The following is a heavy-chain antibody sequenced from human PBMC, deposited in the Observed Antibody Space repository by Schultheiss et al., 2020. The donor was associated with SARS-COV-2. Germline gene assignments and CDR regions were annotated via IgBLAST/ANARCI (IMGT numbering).Heavy chain of an antibody. CDR2: ISWDGGST. Sequence: GESLKISCAASGFTFDDYAMHWVRQAPGKGLEWVSLISWDGGSTYYADSVKGRFTISRDNSKNSLYLQMNSLRTEDTALYYCAKDTVAVAGKLPSGFDYWGQGTLVTVSS. J-gene: IGHJ4*02. V-gene: IGHV3-43*01. CDR3: AKDTVAVAGKLPSGFDY. D-gene: IGHD6-19*01. CDR1: GFTFDDYA.